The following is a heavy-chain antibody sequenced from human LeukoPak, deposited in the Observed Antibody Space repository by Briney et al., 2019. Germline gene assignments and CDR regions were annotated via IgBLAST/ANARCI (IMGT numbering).Heavy chain of an antibody. J-gene: IGHJ5*02. V-gene: IGHV5-51*01. CDR2: IYPGDSDT. CDR3: ARHRTPYYYDSSGYYRYNWFDP. CDR1: GYSFTSYW. Sequence: GESLKISCKGSGYSFTSYWIGWVRQVPGKGLEWMGIIYPGDSDTRYSPSFQGQVTISADKSISTAYLQWSSLKASDTAMYYCARHRTPYYYDSSGYYRYNWFDPWGQGTLVTVSS. D-gene: IGHD3-22*01.